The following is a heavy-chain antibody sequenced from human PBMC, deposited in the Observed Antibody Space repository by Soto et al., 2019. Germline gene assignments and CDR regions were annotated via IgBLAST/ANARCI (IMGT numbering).Heavy chain of an antibody. CDR2: ISDSGRTI. Sequence: PXGSLRLYCSSSGVTFRSYELNWVRQAPGKGLEWVSYISDSGRTIYYADSVKGRFTVSRDDAQNSVYLQMDSLRAEDTAVYYCARDLLHYDFWSGYSAYFYYGMDVWGPGTTVTVSS. CDR3: ARDLLHYDFWSGYSAYFYYGMDV. D-gene: IGHD3-3*01. V-gene: IGHV3-48*03. J-gene: IGHJ6*02. CDR1: GVTFRSYE.